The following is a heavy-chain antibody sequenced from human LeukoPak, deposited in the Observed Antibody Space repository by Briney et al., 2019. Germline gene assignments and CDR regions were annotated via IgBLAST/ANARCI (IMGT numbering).Heavy chain of an antibody. CDR2: ISYDGSNK. CDR3: ARDPDHCSSTSCYPANGWFDP. D-gene: IGHD2-2*01. V-gene: IGHV3-30-3*01. J-gene: IGHJ5*02. Sequence: GRSLRLSCAASGFTFSSYAMHWVRQAPGKGLEGVAVISYDGSNKYYADSVKGRFTISRDNSKNTLYLQMNSLRAEDTAVYYCARDPDHCSSTSCYPANGWFDPWGQGTLVTVSS. CDR1: GFTFSSYA.